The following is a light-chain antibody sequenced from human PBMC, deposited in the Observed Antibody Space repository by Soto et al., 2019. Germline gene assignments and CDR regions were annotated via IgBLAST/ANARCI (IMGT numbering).Light chain of an antibody. Sequence: DIQMTQSPSTLSASVGARVTITCRASQSISSWLAWYQQKPGKAPKLLIYDASSVESGVPSRFSGSGSGTEFTLTISSLQPDDFATYYCQQYNSYSRTFGQGTKVEIK. CDR1: QSISSW. J-gene: IGKJ1*01. CDR2: DAS. V-gene: IGKV1-5*01. CDR3: QQYNSYSRT.